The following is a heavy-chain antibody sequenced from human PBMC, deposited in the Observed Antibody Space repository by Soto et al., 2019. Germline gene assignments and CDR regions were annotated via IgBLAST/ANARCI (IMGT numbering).Heavy chain of an antibody. V-gene: IGHV4-34*01. CDR3: ARGGSGTYYSFDY. D-gene: IGHD1-7*01. Sequence: PSETLSLTCAVYGGSFRGYYWSWIRQTPGKGLEWIGEINHSGNTNYNPSLKSRVTISADTSKNQFSLKLTSVTAADRAVYYCARGGSGTYYSFDYWGQGTLVTSPQ. CDR1: GGSFRGYY. CDR2: INHSGNT. J-gene: IGHJ4*02.